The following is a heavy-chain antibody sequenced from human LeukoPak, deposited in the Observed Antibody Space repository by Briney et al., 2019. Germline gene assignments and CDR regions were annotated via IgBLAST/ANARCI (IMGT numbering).Heavy chain of an antibody. CDR2: IYYSGST. CDR1: GGSISSYY. CDR3: ARAILWFGELGGYYYYMDV. J-gene: IGHJ6*03. D-gene: IGHD3-10*01. Sequence: SETLSLTCTVSGGSISSYYWSWIRQPPGKGLEWIGYIYYSGSTNYNPSLKSRVTISVDTSKNQFSLKLSSVTAADTAVYYCARAILWFGELGGYYYYMDVWGKGTTVTISS. V-gene: IGHV4-59*01.